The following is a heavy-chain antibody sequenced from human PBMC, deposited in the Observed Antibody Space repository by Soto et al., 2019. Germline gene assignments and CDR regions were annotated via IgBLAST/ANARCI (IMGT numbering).Heavy chain of an antibody. CDR1: GFTFTNYP. V-gene: IGHV3-30-3*01. CDR3: AREKTVGGIRLDN. J-gene: IGHJ4*02. Sequence: QVQLVESGGGVVQPGRSLRLSCAASGFTFTNYPMHWVRQAPGKGLEWVAVVCHDGINTYYADSVKGRFTISRDNSKNTLYLQLNSLRTEDTAVFYCAREKTVGGIRLDNWGQGTLVTVSS. CDR2: VCHDGINT. D-gene: IGHD1-26*01.